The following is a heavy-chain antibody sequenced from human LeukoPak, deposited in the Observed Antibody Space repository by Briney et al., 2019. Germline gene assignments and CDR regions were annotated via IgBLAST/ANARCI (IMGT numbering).Heavy chain of an antibody. CDR3: ARDQEEMATDYYYYYYYMDV. CDR1: GGTFSSYA. J-gene: IGHJ6*03. D-gene: IGHD5-24*01. CDR2: IIPIFGTA. V-gene: IGHV1-69*05. Sequence: SVPVSFKASGGTFSSYAFSWVRQAPGQGLEWVGRIIPIFGTANYAKKFQGRVTITTDESTSTAYMELSSLRSEDTAVYYCARDQEEMATDYYYYYYYMDVWGKGNTVTVS.